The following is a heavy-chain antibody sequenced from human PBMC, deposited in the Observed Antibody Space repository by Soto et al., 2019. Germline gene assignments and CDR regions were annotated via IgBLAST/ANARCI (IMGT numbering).Heavy chain of an antibody. J-gene: IGHJ5*02. D-gene: IGHD6-6*01. CDR1: GDSVTNYY. CDR2: IYYSGSA. CDR3: ARDSGSSSDTPWFDP. V-gene: IGHV4-59*02. Sequence: PSETLSLTCTVSGDSVTNYYWTWIRQPPGKGLEWIAYIYYSGSANYNPSLKSRVTMSVDTSKNQFSLKLSSVTAADTAVYYCARDSGSSSDTPWFDPWGQGTLVTVSS.